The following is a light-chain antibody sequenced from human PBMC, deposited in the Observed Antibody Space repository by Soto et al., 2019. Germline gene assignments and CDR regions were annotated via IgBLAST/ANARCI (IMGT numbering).Light chain of an antibody. J-gene: IGKJ1*01. V-gene: IGKV3-11*01. Sequence: TPSPSTLSLTPRETAALYCRASQNVANYLDWYQQKPGQAPRLLIYESSNRATGIAARFSGSGSGTDFTLTINSLEPEDFAVYYCQQRSKWPQTFGQGTKVDIK. CDR2: ESS. CDR1: QNVANY. CDR3: QQRSKWPQT.